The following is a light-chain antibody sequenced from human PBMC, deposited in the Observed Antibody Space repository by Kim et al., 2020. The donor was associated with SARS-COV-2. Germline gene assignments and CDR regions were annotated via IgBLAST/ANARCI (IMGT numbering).Light chain of an antibody. J-gene: IGKJ1*01. CDR2: KAS. CDR3: QQYDSYPWT. Sequence: DIQMTQSPSTLSASVGDRVTITCRASQSISSWLAWYQQKRGKAPKLLIYKASSLKSGVPSRFSGSGSGTEFTLTISSLQPDDFATYYCQQYDSYPWTFGQGTKVDIK. V-gene: IGKV1-5*03. CDR1: QSISSW.